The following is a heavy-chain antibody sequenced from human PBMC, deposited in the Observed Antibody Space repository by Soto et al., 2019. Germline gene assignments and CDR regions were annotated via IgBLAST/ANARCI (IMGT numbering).Heavy chain of an antibody. Sequence: SETLSLTCTVSGGSASSGSYYWSWIRQPPGKGLEWIGYIYYSGSTNYNPSLKSRVTISVDTSKNQFSLKLSSVTAADTAVYYCARQVVAATAQYFDYWGQGTLVTVSS. CDR3: ARQVVAATAQYFDY. CDR2: IYYSGST. J-gene: IGHJ4*02. CDR1: GGSASSGSYY. D-gene: IGHD2-15*01. V-gene: IGHV4-61*01.